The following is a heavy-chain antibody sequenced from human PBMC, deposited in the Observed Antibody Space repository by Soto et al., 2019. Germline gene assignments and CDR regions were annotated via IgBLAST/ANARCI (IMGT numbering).Heavy chain of an antibody. D-gene: IGHD2-2*01. Sequence: ASVKVSCKASGYTFTSYGISWVRQVPGQGLEWMGWVSAYNGKTNYAQKLQGRVTMTTDTSTSTAYMELRSLRSDDTAVYYCARFCSSTTCHSYPYYYGMDVWGQGTTVTVSS. V-gene: IGHV1-18*01. CDR2: VSAYNGKT. CDR1: GYTFTSYG. J-gene: IGHJ6*02. CDR3: ARFCSSTTCHSYPYYYGMDV.